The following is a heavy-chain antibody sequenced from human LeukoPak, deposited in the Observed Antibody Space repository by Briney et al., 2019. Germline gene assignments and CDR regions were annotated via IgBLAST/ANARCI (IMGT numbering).Heavy chain of an antibody. Sequence: PGGSLRLSCAASGFTFSRFWMSWARQAPGKGLEWVANIKHDGSQKYYVDSVKGRFTISRDNAKNSLYLQMNSLRAEDTAVYYCARDGYSGFAFDIWGQGTMVTVSS. D-gene: IGHD6-13*01. V-gene: IGHV3-7*04. CDR3: ARDGYSGFAFDI. CDR2: IKHDGSQK. J-gene: IGHJ3*02. CDR1: GFTFSRFW.